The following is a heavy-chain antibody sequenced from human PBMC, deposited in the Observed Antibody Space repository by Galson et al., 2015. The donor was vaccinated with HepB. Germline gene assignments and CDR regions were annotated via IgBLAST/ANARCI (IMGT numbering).Heavy chain of an antibody. CDR1: GFAVTTSY. J-gene: IGHJ4*02. CDR3: AREQVGGILDY. V-gene: IGHV3-53*01. Sequence: SLRLSCAASGFAVTTSYMSWVRQPPGKGLEWVSVIYGGGGTYYADSVKGRFTISRDNSENVLYLQMNSLRAEDTAVYYCAREQVGGILDYWGQGTLVTVSS. D-gene: IGHD1-26*01. CDR2: IYGGGGT.